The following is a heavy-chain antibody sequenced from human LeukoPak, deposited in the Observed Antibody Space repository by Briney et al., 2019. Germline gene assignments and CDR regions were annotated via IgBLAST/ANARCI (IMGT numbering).Heavy chain of an antibody. CDR1: GYTFTGYY. D-gene: IGHD5-12*01. J-gene: IGHJ4*02. CDR2: INPNSGGT. Sequence: GASVKVSCKAPGYTFTGYYMHWVRQAPGQGLEWMGWINPNSGGTNYAQKFQGRVTMTRDTSISTAYMELSRLRSDDTAVYYCARVISGYDSPYYFDYWGQGTLVTVSS. V-gene: IGHV1-2*02. CDR3: ARVISGYDSPYYFDY.